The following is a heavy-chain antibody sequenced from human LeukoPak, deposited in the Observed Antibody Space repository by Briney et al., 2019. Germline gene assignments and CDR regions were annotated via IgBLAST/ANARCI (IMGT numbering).Heavy chain of an antibody. CDR2: IIPIFGTA. V-gene: IGHV1-69*06. CDR3: ARERVLLDYIDG. Sequence: ASVKVSCKASGGTFTSYAINWVRHAPGQGIEWRGGIIPIFGTANSAQKFQSRVTIPSDKSTSTAYMALSSLTSRHTAAHYCARERVLLDYIDGLGKGATVGVCS. D-gene: IGHD3-10*01. J-gene: IGHJ6*03. CDR1: GGTFTSYA.